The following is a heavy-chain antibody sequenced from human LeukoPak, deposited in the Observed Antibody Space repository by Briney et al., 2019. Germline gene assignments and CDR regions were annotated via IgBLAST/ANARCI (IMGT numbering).Heavy chain of an antibody. J-gene: IGHJ4*02. CDR1: GFTFSSYS. CDR3: ARNVWGSYRTSYYFDY. CDR2: ISSSSSYI. D-gene: IGHD3-16*02. Sequence: PGGSLRLSCAAPGFTFSSYSMNWVRQAPGKGLEWVSSISSSSSYIYYADSVKGRFTISRDNAKNSLYLQMNSLRAEDTAVYYCARNVWGSYRTSYYFDYWGQGTLVTVSS. V-gene: IGHV3-21*01.